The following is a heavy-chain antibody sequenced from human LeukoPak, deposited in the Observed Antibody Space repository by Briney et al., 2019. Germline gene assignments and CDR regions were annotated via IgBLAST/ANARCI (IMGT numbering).Heavy chain of an antibody. CDR2: ISGSGGST. V-gene: IGHV3-23*01. J-gene: IGHJ4*02. D-gene: IGHD1-26*01. CDR1: GFTFSSYG. Sequence: SGGSLRLSCAASGFTFSSYGMGWVRQAPGKGLEWVSAISGSGGSTYYADSVKGRFTISRDNSKNTLYLQMNSLRAEDTAVYYCAKSPKVVGATFDYWGQGTLVTVSS. CDR3: AKSPKVVGATFDY.